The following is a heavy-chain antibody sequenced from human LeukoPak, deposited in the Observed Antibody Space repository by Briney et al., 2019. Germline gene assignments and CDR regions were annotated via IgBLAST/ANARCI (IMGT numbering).Heavy chain of an antibody. D-gene: IGHD3-10*01. CDR3: ASTNVLLWFGESYGAFHY. V-gene: IGHV3-53*01. CDR1: GLTVSSNY. Sequence: SGGSLILSFSASGLTVSSNYISWVRQAPGKGREWVSEIYSDGSTYYAASVKGRFSISRDNSNNTLYLQMNRLRAEDTDVYYCASTNVLLWFGESYGAFHYWGQGTLVPVSS. CDR2: IYSDGST. J-gene: IGHJ4*02.